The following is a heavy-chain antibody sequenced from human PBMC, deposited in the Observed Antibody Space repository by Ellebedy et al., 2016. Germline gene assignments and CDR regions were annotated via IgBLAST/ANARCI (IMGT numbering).Heavy chain of an antibody. CDR2: ISYDGSNK. Sequence: GESLKISCAASGFTFSSYAMHWVRQAPGKGLEWVAVISYDGSNKYYADSVKGRFTISRDNSKNTLYLQMNSLRAEDTAVYYCAKQKGTYSSGWYVDYWGQGTLVTVSS. CDR3: AKQKGTYSSGWYVDY. D-gene: IGHD6-19*01. J-gene: IGHJ4*02. V-gene: IGHV3-30-3*01. CDR1: GFTFSSYA.